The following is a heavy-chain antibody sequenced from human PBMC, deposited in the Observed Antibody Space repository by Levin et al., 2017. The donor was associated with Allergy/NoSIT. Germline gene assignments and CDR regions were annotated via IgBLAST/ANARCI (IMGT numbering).Heavy chain of an antibody. J-gene: IGHJ4*02. Sequence: LRLSCTVSGGSISSGDYYWSWIRQPPGKGLEWIGYIYYSGSTYYNPSLKSRVTISVDTSKNQFSLKLSSVTAADTAVYYCARVYDSSGSFDYWGQGTLVTVSS. V-gene: IGHV4-30-4*01. CDR3: ARVYDSSGSFDY. CDR2: IYYSGST. CDR1: GGSISSGDYY. D-gene: IGHD3-22*01.